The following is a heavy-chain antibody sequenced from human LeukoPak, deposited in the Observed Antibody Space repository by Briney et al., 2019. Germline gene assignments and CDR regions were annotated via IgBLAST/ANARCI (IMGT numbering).Heavy chain of an antibody. CDR1: GFTFSSYS. J-gene: IGHJ6*02. V-gene: IGHV3-7*01. CDR3: ARDSGPYYDFWSGYFNNYYYGMDV. Sequence: GGSLRLSCAASGFTFSSYSMNWVRQAPGKGLEWVANIKQDGSEKYYVDSVKGRFTISRDNAKNSLYLQMNSLRAEDTAVYYCARDSGPYYDFWSGYFNNYYYGMDVWGQGTTVTVSS. D-gene: IGHD3-3*01. CDR2: IKQDGSEK.